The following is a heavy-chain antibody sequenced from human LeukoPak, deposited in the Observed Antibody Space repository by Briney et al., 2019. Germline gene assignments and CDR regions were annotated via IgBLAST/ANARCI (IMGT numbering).Heavy chain of an antibody. D-gene: IGHD1-26*01. CDR1: AASISNYY. CDR2: IHTIVAS. CDR3: TRLGSYHDL. J-gene: IGHJ4*02. Sequence: SETLSLTCTVSAASISNYYWSWIRQTPEKGLEWMCHIHTIVASTYYPPLESRLTLSIDTSRTHLSLNWTSVTAADTARFFSTRLGSYHDLWGQGALVTVPS. V-gene: IGHV4-4*09.